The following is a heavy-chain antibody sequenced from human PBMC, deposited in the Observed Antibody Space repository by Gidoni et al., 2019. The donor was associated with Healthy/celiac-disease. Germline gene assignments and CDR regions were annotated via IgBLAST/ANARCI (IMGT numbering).Heavy chain of an antibody. J-gene: IGHJ3*02. Sequence: EVQLLESGGGLVQPGGPLRLPCAASGSTFSSYALSWVRQDPGKGLEWVSTISGGGRSTYYADSVKGRFTISRDNSKNTLYLQMNSLRAEDTAVYYCALPITMIVLDAFDIWGHGTLVTVSS. CDR2: ISGGGRST. D-gene: IGHD3-22*01. CDR1: GSTFSSYA. CDR3: ALPITMIVLDAFDI. V-gene: IGHV3-23*01.